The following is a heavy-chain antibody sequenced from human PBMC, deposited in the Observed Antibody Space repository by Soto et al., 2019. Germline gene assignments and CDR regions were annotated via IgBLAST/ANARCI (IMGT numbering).Heavy chain of an antibody. Sequence: ASVKVSCKASGYTFTSYYMHWVRQAPGQGLEWMGIINPSGGSTTYAQKFQGRVTMTRDTSTSTVYMDLSSLRSEDTAVYYCARVYCSGGGCYGIDYWGQGTLVTVSS. CDR1: GYTFTSYY. V-gene: IGHV1-46*01. CDR2: INPSGGST. J-gene: IGHJ4*02. CDR3: ARVYCSGGGCYGIDY. D-gene: IGHD2-15*01.